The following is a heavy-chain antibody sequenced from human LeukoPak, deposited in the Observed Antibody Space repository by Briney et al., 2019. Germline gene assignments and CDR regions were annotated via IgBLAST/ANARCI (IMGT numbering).Heavy chain of an antibody. D-gene: IGHD3-22*01. CDR1: GFTFSSYG. V-gene: IGHV3-33*01. CDR3: ARGKMRTYYYDSSGYLDFDY. Sequence: GGSLRLSCAAAGFTFSSYGMHLVRQAPGKGLEWVAVRWYDGSNKYYADSVKGRFTISRDNSKNTLYLQMNSLRAEDTAVYYCARGKMRTYYYDSSGYLDFDYWGQGTLVTVSS. J-gene: IGHJ4*02. CDR2: RWYDGSNK.